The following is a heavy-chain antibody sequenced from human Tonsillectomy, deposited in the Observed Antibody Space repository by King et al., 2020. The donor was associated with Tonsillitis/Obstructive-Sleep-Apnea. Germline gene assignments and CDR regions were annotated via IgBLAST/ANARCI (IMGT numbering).Heavy chain of an antibody. CDR3: ARHSPGIAAAAIDI. CDR2: IYYSGST. V-gene: IGHV4-59*08. CDR1: GGSISSYY. J-gene: IGHJ3*02. Sequence: QLQESGPGLVKPSETLSLTCTVSGGSISSYYWSWIRQPPGKGLEWIGYIYYSGSTNYNPSLKSRVTISVDTSKNQFSLKLSSVTAADTAVYYCARHSPGIAAAAIDIWGQGTMVTVSS. D-gene: IGHD6-13*01.